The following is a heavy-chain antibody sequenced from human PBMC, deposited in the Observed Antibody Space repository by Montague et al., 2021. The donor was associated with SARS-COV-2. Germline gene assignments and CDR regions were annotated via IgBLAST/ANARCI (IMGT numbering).Heavy chain of an antibody. J-gene: IGHJ5*02. Sequence: SETLSLTCTVSGGSISSSSNYWGWIRQPPGKGLEWIGSIYYSGSTYYNSFLKSRVTISVDTSKNQFSLKLNSVTAADTAVYYCARLVWFGELSSENWFDPRGQGTLVTVSS. CDR3: ARLVWFGELSSENWFDP. CDR2: IYYSGST. V-gene: IGHV4-39*01. CDR1: GGSISSSSNY. D-gene: IGHD3-10*01.